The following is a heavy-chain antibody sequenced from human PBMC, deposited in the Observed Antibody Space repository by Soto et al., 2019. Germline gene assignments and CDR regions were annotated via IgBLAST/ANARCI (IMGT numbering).Heavy chain of an antibody. J-gene: IGHJ3*02. Sequence: GGSLRLSCAASGFPFSIYAMSLVRQSPGKGLEWVSSISGSGGSTYYADSVKGRFTISRDNSKNTLYLQMNSLRAEDTAVYYCAKEHYDSSGPLAFDIWGQGIMVTVSS. CDR1: GFPFSIYA. D-gene: IGHD3-22*01. CDR3: AKEHYDSSGPLAFDI. CDR2: ISGSGGST. V-gene: IGHV3-23*01.